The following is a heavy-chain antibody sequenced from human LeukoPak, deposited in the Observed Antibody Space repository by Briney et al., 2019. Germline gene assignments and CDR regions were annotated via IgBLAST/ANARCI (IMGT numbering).Heavy chain of an antibody. CDR2: IYYSGSP. Sequence: SETLSLTCTVSGGSISSYYWSWIRQPPGKGLEWIGYIYYSGSPNYNPSLKSRVTISVDTSKNQFSLKLSSVTAADTAVYYCARVGDYSYGNYWGQGTLVTVSS. J-gene: IGHJ4*02. D-gene: IGHD5-18*01. V-gene: IGHV4-59*01. CDR3: ARVGDYSYGNY. CDR1: GGSISSYY.